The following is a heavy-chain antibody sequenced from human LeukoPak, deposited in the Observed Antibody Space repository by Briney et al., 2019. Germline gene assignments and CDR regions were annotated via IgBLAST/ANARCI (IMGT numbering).Heavy chain of an antibody. D-gene: IGHD3-22*01. J-gene: IGHJ4*02. CDR1: GFTVSSNY. CDR2: IYSGGST. Sequence: GGSLRLSCAASGFTVSSNYMSWVRQAPGKGLEWVSVIYSGGSTYYADSVKGRFTISRDNSKNTLYLQMNSLRAEDTAVYYCARDYYDSSGYFDYWGQGTLVTVSS. CDR3: ARDYYDSSGYFDY. V-gene: IGHV3-66*01.